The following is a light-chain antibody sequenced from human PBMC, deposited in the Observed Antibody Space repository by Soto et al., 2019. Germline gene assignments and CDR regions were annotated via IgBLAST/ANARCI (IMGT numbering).Light chain of an antibody. Sequence: EIVLTQSPGTLSLSPGERATLSCRASQSVSSSHLAWYQQKPGQAPRLLIYDASSRATGIPDRFSGSGSGTDFTLTISRLEPEDFAVYYCQQYASSPATFGQGTKVDIK. CDR3: QQYASSPAT. V-gene: IGKV3-20*01. CDR1: QSVSSSH. J-gene: IGKJ1*01. CDR2: DAS.